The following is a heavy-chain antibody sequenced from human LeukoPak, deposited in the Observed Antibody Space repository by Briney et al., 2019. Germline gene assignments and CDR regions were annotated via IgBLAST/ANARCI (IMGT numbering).Heavy chain of an antibody. CDR3: AREAQGGSGSYYSVEVYYFDY. Sequence: GGSLRLSCAASGFTFSSYAMHWVRQAPGKGLEWVAVISYDGSNKYYADSVKGRFTISRDNSKNTLYLQMYSLRAEDTAVYYCAREAQGGSGSYYSVEVYYFDYWGQGTLVTVSS. D-gene: IGHD3-10*01. CDR1: GFTFSSYA. V-gene: IGHV3-30-3*01. CDR2: ISYDGSNK. J-gene: IGHJ4*02.